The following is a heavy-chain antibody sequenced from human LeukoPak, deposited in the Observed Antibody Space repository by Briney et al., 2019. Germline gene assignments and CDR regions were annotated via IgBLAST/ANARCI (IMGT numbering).Heavy chain of an antibody. J-gene: IGHJ4*02. D-gene: IGHD3-9*01. Sequence: SETLSLTCAVYGGSFSGYYWSWIRQPPGKGLEWIGEINHSGSTNYNPSLKSRVTISVDTSKSQFSLKLSSVTAADTAVYYCARQYYDILTGYRSASDYWGRGTLVTVSS. CDR2: INHSGST. V-gene: IGHV4-34*01. CDR3: ARQYYDILTGYRSASDY. CDR1: GGSFSGYY.